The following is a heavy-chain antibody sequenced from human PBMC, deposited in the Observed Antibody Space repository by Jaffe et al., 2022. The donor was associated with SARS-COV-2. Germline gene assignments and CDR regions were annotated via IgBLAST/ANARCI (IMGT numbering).Heavy chain of an antibody. Sequence: EVQLVESGGGLVQPGGSLRLSCAASGFTFSSYWMSWVRQAPGKGLEWVANIKQDGSEKYYVDSVKGRFTISRDNAKNSLYLQMNSLRAEDTAVYYCARATPPHYDFWSGGNDYWGQGTLVTVSS. CDR1: GFTFSSYW. D-gene: IGHD3-3*01. V-gene: IGHV3-7*03. CDR2: IKQDGSEK. J-gene: IGHJ4*02. CDR3: ARATPPHYDFWSGGNDY.